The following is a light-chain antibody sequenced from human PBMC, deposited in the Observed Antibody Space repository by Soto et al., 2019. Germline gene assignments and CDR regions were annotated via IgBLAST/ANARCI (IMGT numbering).Light chain of an antibody. CDR3: QKYNTVPLT. V-gene: IGKV1-27*01. CDR2: AAS. Sequence: DIQMTQSPSSLSPSVGDRVTITRRASQGIRNYLAWYQQKPGKVPKLLIYAASTLQSGVPSRFSGSGSGTDFTLTISSLQPEDVATYYCQKYNTVPLTFGGGTKVEIK. J-gene: IGKJ4*01. CDR1: QGIRNY.